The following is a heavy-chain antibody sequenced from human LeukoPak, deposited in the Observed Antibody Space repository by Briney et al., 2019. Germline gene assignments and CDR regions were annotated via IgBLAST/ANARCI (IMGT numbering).Heavy chain of an antibody. D-gene: IGHD2-2*02. Sequence: KPSETLSLTCTVSGGSISSSSYYWGWIRQPPGKGLEWIGRIYYSGSTFYNPSLKSRVTISVDTSKNQFSLKLSSVTATDTAVYFCARQSSTSCYIDYWGPGTLVAVSS. CDR2: IYYSGST. J-gene: IGHJ4*02. CDR3: ARQSSTSCYIDY. V-gene: IGHV4-39*01. CDR1: GGSISSSSYY.